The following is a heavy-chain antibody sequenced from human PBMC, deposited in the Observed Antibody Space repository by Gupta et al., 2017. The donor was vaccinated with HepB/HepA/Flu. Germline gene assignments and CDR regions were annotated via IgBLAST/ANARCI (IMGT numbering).Heavy chain of an antibody. CDR3: AKDRAQWELPSKYCCDW. J-gene: IGHJ4*02. V-gene: IGHV3-23*01. Sequence: EVPLLESGGGLVPPGGSLRLSCAASGFVFPNSAPSWVRQGPGKGLEWVSGISDSGDTTYDADSVKGRFTISRDNAKNTLYRQMNSLRVEDTAVYYWAKDRAQWELPSKYCCDWWGQGTRVTVSS. CDR2: ISDSGDTT. D-gene: IGHD1-26*01. CDR1: GFVFPNSA.